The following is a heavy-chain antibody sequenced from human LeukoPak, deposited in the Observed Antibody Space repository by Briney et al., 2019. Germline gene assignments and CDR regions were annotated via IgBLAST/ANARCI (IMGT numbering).Heavy chain of an antibody. CDR1: GSTFSSYG. CDR3: ARGGVATIGIDY. V-gene: IGHV3-33*01. J-gene: IGHJ4*02. Sequence: GRSLRLSCAASGSTFSSYGMHWVRQAPGKGLEWVAVIWYDGSNKYYADSVKGRFTISRDNSKNTLYLQVNSLRAEDTAVYYCARGGVATIGIDYWGQGTLVTVSS. D-gene: IGHD5-12*01. CDR2: IWYDGSNK.